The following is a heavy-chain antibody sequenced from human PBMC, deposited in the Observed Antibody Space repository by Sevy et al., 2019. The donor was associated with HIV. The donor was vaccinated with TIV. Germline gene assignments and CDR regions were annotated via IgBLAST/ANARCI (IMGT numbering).Heavy chain of an antibody. V-gene: IGHV3-49*03. J-gene: IGHJ6*02. CDR3: SRIRGTISPYYYFGMDV. CDR2: IRSKTHGGTT. CDR1: GFTFGDYA. Sequence: GGSLRLSCTSSGFTFGDYALSWCRQAPGKGLEWVGFIRSKTHGGTTEYAASVKGRFIISRDDSKSIPYLQMNSLKTEDTAVYYCSRIRGTISPYYYFGMDVWGQGTTVTVSS. D-gene: IGHD3-10*01.